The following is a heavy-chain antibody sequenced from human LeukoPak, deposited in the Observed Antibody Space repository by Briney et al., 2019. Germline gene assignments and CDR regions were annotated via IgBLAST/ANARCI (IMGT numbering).Heavy chain of an antibody. CDR3: ARDASALY. J-gene: IGHJ4*02. Sequence: GGSLRLSCAASGLIFSKYWMTWVRQAPGKGLEWVASINPDGSEKYYLDSVMGRFTISRDNARDSLYLQMNSLRDDDTSVYFCARDASALYWGRGTLVTVSS. CDR2: INPDGSEK. CDR1: GLIFSKYW. V-gene: IGHV3-7*04. D-gene: IGHD6-19*01.